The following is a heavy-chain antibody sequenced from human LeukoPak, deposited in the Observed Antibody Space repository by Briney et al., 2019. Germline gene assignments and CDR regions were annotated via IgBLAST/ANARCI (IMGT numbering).Heavy chain of an antibody. J-gene: IGHJ4*02. D-gene: IGHD2-2*01. V-gene: IGHV4-4*07. CDR2: IYNSGTT. CDR3: ASDGGRSNVVVL. Sequence: SETLSLTCTVSGASIGSYYWSWMRPFARNGLEWVGRIYNSGTTQYNPSLKSRVTISVDTSKNQISLKMPSVTAADTAVYYCASDGGRSNVVVLWGQGTLVTVSS. CDR1: GASIGSYY.